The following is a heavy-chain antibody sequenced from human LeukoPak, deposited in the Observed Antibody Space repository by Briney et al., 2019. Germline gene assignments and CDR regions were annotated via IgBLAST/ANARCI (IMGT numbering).Heavy chain of an antibody. D-gene: IGHD3-22*01. CDR3: ARVERYYYDSSGYYPVFDY. Sequence: PSETLSLTCAVYGGSFSGYYWSWIRQPPGKGLEWIGEINRSGSTNYNPSLKSRVTISVDTSKNQFSLRLSSVTAADTAVYYCARVERYYYDSSGYYPVFDYWGQGTLVTVSS. V-gene: IGHV4-34*01. CDR1: GGSFSGYY. J-gene: IGHJ4*02. CDR2: INRSGST.